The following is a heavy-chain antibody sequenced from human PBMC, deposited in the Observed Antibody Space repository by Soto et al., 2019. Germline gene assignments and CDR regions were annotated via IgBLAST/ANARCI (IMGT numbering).Heavy chain of an antibody. CDR1: GGTFSSYA. CDR3: ARSGETYYYDSSGYYPLDY. J-gene: IGHJ4*02. D-gene: IGHD3-22*01. V-gene: IGHV1-69*13. CDR2: IIPIFGTA. Sequence: GASVKVSCKASGGTFSSYATSWVRQAPGQGLEWMGGIIPIFGTANYAQKFQGRVTITADESTSTAYMELSSLRSEDTAVYYCARSGETYYYDSSGYYPLDYWGQGTLVTVSS.